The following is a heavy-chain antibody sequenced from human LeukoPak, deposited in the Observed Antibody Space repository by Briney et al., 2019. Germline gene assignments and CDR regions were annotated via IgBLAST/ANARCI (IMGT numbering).Heavy chain of an antibody. D-gene: IGHD2-2*01. CDR3: ARALPLVPAAAWFDP. J-gene: IGHJ5*02. Sequence: ETXSLTCTVSGGSISNYYRSWIRQPSGKXXEWIGYIYYSGSTNYNPSLKSRVTISVDTSKNQFSLKLSSVTAADTAVYYCARALPLVPAAAWFDPWGQGTLVTVSS. CDR1: GGSISNYY. CDR2: IYYSGST. V-gene: IGHV4-59*01.